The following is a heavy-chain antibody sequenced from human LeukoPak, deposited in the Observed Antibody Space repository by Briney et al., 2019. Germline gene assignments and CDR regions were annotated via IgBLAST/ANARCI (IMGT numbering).Heavy chain of an antibody. V-gene: IGHV3-15*01. Sequence: GGSLRLSCAASGFTFSRNDMIWARQAPGKGLEWVGRVKSDTDGGTTDYAAPVKGRFTISRGDSKNMVYLQMNSLRTDDTAVYYCTAGTGHSDHDYWGQGTLVTVSS. D-gene: IGHD5-12*01. CDR3: TAGTGHSDHDY. CDR2: VKSDTDGGTT. CDR1: GFTFSRND. J-gene: IGHJ4*02.